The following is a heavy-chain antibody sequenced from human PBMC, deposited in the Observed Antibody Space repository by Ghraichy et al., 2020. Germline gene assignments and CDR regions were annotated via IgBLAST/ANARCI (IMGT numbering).Heavy chain of an antibody. J-gene: IGHJ4*02. CDR2: ITGSGGTT. Sequence: GGSLRLSCAASGFTFSSNGMSWVRQGPGKRLEWVSGITGSGGTTKYADSVKGRFTISRDNSKNTLYLQMNSLRAEDTAVYYCAKDSGGLPAYLGQGTLVTVAS. CDR3: AKDSGGLPAY. V-gene: IGHV3-23*01. D-gene: IGHD6-19*01. CDR1: GFTFSSNG.